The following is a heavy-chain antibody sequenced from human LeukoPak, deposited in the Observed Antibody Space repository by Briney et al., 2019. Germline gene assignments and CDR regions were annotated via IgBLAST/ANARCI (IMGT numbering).Heavy chain of an antibody. CDR2: ISAYNGNT. CDR1: GYTFTSYG. J-gene: IGHJ4*02. D-gene: IGHD3-3*01. CDR3: ARDRDDFWSGTKYYFDY. V-gene: IGHV1-18*01. Sequence: ASVKVSCKASGYTFTSYGISWVRQAPGQGLEWMGWISAYNGNTNYAQKLQGRVTMTTDTSTSTAYMVLRSLRSDDTAVYYCARDRDDFWSGTKYYFDYWGQGTLVTVSS.